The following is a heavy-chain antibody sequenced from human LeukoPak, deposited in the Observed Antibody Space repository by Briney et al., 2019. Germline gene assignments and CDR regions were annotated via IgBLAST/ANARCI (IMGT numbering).Heavy chain of an antibody. CDR1: GGSISSYY. J-gene: IGHJ6*03. D-gene: IGHD3-3*01. V-gene: IGHV4-4*09. Sequence: SETLSLTCTVSGGSISSYYWSWIRQPPGKGLEWIGYIYTSGSTNYNPSLKSRVTISVDTSKNQFSLKLSSVTAADTAVYYCASTPRITIFGVGYYMDVWGKGTTVTVSS. CDR3: ASTPRITIFGVGYYMDV. CDR2: IYTSGST.